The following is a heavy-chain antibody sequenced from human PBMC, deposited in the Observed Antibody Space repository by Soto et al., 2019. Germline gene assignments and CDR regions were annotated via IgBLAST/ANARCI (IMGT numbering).Heavy chain of an antibody. CDR3: TRLPPEKRDLDAFDI. V-gene: IGHV3-49*04. Sequence: HPGGSLRLSCAASGFTFSSAWFNWVRQAPGKGLEWVGFITSRAYGATPQYAASVKGRFTISRDDSKGMAHLQMNNLKTGDTAVYYCTRLPPEKRDLDAFDIWGQGTTVTVSS. CDR2: ITSRAYGATP. CDR1: GFTFSSAW. J-gene: IGHJ3*02.